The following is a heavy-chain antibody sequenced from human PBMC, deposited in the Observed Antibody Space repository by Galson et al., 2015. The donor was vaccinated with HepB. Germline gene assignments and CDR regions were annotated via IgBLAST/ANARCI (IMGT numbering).Heavy chain of an antibody. CDR3: ARGAGGGSFNS. CDR2: ISDDGNNK. D-gene: IGHD1-26*01. Sequence: SLRLSCAASGFTFRTYVMYWFRQAPGKGLEWVAYISDDGNNKFYADSVKGRFTISRDNSKNTVYLQMNSLRTEDTAVYYCARGAGGGSFNSWGQGSLVIV. V-gene: IGHV3-30*04. CDR1: GFTFRTYV. J-gene: IGHJ4*02.